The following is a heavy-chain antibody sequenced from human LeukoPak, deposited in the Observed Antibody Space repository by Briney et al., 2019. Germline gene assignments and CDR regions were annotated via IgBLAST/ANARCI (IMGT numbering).Heavy chain of an antibody. CDR3: ARASLLGYCSSTCCYQFDY. J-gene: IGHJ4*02. CDR2: ISGSGGST. CDR1: GFTFSSYA. Sequence: GGSLRLSCAASGFTFSSYAMSWVRQAPGKGLEWVSAISGSGGSTYYADSVKGRFTISRDNSKNTLYLQMNSLRAEDTAVYYCARASLLGYCSSTCCYQFDYWGQGTLVTVSS. V-gene: IGHV3-23*01. D-gene: IGHD2-2*01.